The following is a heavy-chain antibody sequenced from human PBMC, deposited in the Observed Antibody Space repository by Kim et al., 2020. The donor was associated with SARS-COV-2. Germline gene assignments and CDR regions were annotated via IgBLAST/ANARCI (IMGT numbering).Heavy chain of an antibody. J-gene: IGHJ2*01. V-gene: IGHV4-34*01. D-gene: IGHD3-10*01. CDR2: INHSGRT. CDR3: ARRLSNTSGWGSHYCDL. CDR1: GGSFSGYY. Sequence: SETLSHTCAVYGGSFSGYYWSWIRQPPGKGLEWIGEINHSGRTNYNPSLKNRVTISVDTSKNQFSLKLTSETAADAALYFCARRLSNTSGWGSHYCDLWG.